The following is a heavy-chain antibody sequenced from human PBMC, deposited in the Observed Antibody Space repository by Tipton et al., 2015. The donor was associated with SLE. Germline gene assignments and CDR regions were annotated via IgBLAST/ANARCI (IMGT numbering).Heavy chain of an antibody. J-gene: IGHJ1*01. Sequence: TLSLTCAVYGGSFSGYYWGWIRQPPGKGLEWIGSIYYSGSTYYNPSLKSRVTISVDTSKNQFSLKLSSVTAADTAVYYCASPYSSGWYRDSFQHWGQGTLVTVSS. D-gene: IGHD6-19*01. V-gene: IGHV4-34*01. CDR2: IYYSGST. CDR3: ASPYSSGWYRDSFQH. CDR1: GGSFSGYY.